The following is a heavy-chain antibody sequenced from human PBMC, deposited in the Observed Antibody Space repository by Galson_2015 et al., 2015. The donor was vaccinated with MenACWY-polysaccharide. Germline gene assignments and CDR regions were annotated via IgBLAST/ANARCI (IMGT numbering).Heavy chain of an antibody. J-gene: IGHJ6*02. Sequence: SLRLSCATSGFTFSSYDMNWVRQAPGKGLEWVSSISGSGFTTKSADSVEGRFTISRDNSKNTVSLQMFSLRAEDSAAYYCAKVRGELSGYYYYGMDVWGQGTTVTVSS. CDR3: AKVRGELSGYYYYGMDV. CDR1: GFTFSSYD. D-gene: IGHD3-10*01. V-gene: IGHV3-23*01. CDR2: ISGSGFTT.